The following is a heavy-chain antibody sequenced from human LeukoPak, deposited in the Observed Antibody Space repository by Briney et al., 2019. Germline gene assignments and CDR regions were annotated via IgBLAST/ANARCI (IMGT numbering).Heavy chain of an antibody. V-gene: IGHV1-46*01. D-gene: IGHD6-19*01. J-gene: IGHJ4*02. Sequence: GASVKVSCKASGYTFTSYYIHWVRQAPGQGLEWLGIINPSGGSTSFAQKFQGRVTMTRDTSTSTVYMELSSLRSEDTAVYYCARDSGIAVAGTFDYWGQGTLVTVSS. CDR3: ARDSGIAVAGTFDY. CDR1: GYTFTSYY. CDR2: INPSGGST.